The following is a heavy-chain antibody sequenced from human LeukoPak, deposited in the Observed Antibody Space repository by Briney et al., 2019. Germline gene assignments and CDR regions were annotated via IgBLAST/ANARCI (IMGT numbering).Heavy chain of an antibody. CDR1: GFTFSSYA. Sequence: PGGSLRLSCAASGFTFSSYAMSWVRQAPGKGLEWVSAISGSGGSTYYADSVKGRFTISRDNSKNTLYLQMNSLRAEDTAVYYCARDLFRYTIFGVVTNFPSAFDIWGQGTMVTVSS. CDR2: ISGSGGST. CDR3: ARDLFRYTIFGVVTNFPSAFDI. J-gene: IGHJ3*02. D-gene: IGHD3-3*01. V-gene: IGHV3-23*01.